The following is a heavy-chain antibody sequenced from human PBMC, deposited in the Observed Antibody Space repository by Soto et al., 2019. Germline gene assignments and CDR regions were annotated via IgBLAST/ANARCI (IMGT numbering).Heavy chain of an antibody. J-gene: IGHJ4*02. D-gene: IGHD3-10*01. CDR1: GGSFSGYY. Sequence: QVQLQQWGAGLLKPSETLSLTCDVYGGSFSGYYWSWIRQPPGKGLEWMGEINHSGSTNYNPSLKSRVTISVDTSKNQFYLKLRSVNAADTAVYYCARVKPVGGQVIRYFDYWGQGTLVTVSS. CDR3: ARVKPVGGQVIRYFDY. V-gene: IGHV4-34*01. CDR2: INHSGST.